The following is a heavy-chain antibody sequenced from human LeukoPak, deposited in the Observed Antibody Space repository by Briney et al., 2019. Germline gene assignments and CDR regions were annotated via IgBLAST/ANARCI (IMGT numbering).Heavy chain of an antibody. CDR1: GGSISSYY. CDR2: IYYSGST. Sequence: SETLSLTCTVSGGSISSYYWSWTRQPPGKGLEWIGYIYYSGSTNYNPPLKSRVTISVDTSKNQFSLKLSSVTAADTAVYYCARALRYCSSTSCSNWFDPWSQGTLVTVSS. J-gene: IGHJ5*02. D-gene: IGHD2-2*01. CDR3: ARALRYCSSTSCSNWFDP. V-gene: IGHV4-59*01.